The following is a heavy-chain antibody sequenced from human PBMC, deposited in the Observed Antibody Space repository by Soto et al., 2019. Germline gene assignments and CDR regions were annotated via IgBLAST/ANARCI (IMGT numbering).Heavy chain of an antibody. CDR2: IKSKTDGGTT. Sequence: GGSLRLSCAASGFTFSNAWMSWVRQAPGKGLEWVGRIKSKTDGGTTDYAAPVKGRFTISRDDSKNTLYLQMNSLKTEDTAVYYCTTVRVQAETYYDFWSGYYTAGVSDYWGQGTLVTVSS. V-gene: IGHV3-15*01. CDR3: TTVRVQAETYYDFWSGYYTAGVSDY. D-gene: IGHD3-3*01. J-gene: IGHJ4*02. CDR1: GFTFSNAW.